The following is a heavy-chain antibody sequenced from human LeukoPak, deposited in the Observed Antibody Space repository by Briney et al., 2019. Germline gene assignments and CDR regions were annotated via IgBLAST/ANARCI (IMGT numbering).Heavy chain of an antibody. J-gene: IGHJ4*02. V-gene: IGHV3-33*01. CDR1: GFTFSSYG. Sequence: PGRSLRLSCAASGFTFSSYGTHWVRQAPGKGLEWVALIWYDGSDEYYADSVKGRFTISRDNSKNTLHLLMNSLRAEDTAVYYCARDDKTDIVVVPAAPLDYWGQGTLVTVSS. CDR2: IWYDGSDE. D-gene: IGHD2-2*01. CDR3: ARDDKTDIVVVPAAPLDY.